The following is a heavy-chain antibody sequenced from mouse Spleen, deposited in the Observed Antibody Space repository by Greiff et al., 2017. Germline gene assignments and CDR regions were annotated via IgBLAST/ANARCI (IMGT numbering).Heavy chain of an antibody. CDR2: INPSTGGT. Sequence: VQLQQSGPELVKPGASVKISCKASGYSFTGYYMNWVKQSPEKSLEWIGEINPSTGGTTYNQKFKAKATLTVDKSSSTAYMQLKSLTSEDSAVYYCATTVVAPYYAMDYWGQGTSVTVSS. D-gene: IGHD1-1*01. J-gene: IGHJ4*01. CDR1: GYSFTGYY. V-gene: IGHV1-42*01. CDR3: ATTVVAPYYAMDY.